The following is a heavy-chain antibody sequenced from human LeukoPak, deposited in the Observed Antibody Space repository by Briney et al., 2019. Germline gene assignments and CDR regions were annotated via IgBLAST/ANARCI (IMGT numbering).Heavy chain of an antibody. V-gene: IGHV5-51*01. CDR3: ARSKFRGGMGDYYGMDV. CDR2: IYPGDSDT. D-gene: IGHD3-10*01. Sequence: GESLKISCKGSGYSFTSYWIGWVRQMPGKGLEWMGIIYPGDSDTRYSPSFQGQVTISADKSISTAYLQWSSLKASDTAMYYCARSKFRGGMGDYYGMDVWGKGTTVTVSS. J-gene: IGHJ6*04. CDR1: GYSFTSYW.